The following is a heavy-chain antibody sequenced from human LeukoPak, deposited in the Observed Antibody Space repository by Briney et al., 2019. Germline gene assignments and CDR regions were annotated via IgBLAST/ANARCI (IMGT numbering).Heavy chain of an antibody. CDR1: GGSISSYY. CDR3: ARDQTDDSGSYNWFDP. D-gene: IGHD1-26*01. V-gene: IGHV4-59*01. J-gene: IGHJ5*02. Sequence: PSENLSLTCTVSGGSISSYYWSWIRQPPGEGLEWIGYIYYSGSTNYNPSLKSRVTISVDTSKNQFSLKLSSVTAADTAVYYCARDQTDDSGSYNWFDPWGQGTLVTVSS. CDR2: IYYSGST.